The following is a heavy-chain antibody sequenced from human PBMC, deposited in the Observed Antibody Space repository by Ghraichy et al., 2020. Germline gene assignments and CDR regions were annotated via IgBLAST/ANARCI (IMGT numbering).Heavy chain of an antibody. V-gene: IGHV3-23*01. J-gene: IGHJ4*02. Sequence: GSLRLSCAASGFTFSSYAMSWVRQAPGKGLEWVSAISGSGGSTYYADSVKGRFTISRDNSKNTLYLQMNSLRAEDTAVYYCATDSYSHQTVTTDYWGQGTLVTVSS. CDR2: ISGSGGST. CDR3: ATDSYSHQTVTTDY. D-gene: IGHD4-17*01. CDR1: GFTFSSYA.